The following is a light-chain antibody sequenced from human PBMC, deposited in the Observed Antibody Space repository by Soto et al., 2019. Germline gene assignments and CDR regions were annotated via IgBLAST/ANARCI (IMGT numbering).Light chain of an antibody. CDR2: AAS. V-gene: IGKV1-27*01. Sequence: DIQKTHSPSSLYAFVGDRVTITCRASQDIGNFLAWYQQKPGKVPKLLIYAASTLQSGVPSRFSGSGSGTDFTLTINSLQPEDVATYVCQKYNSAPLTFGQGTKVYIK. CDR3: QKYNSAPLT. CDR1: QDIGNF. J-gene: IGKJ1*01.